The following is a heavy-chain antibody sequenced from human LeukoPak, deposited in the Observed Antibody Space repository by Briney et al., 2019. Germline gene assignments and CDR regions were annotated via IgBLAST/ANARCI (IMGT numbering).Heavy chain of an antibody. J-gene: IGHJ3*02. CDR3: AKSQGISAIGILPLCAFEI. CDR2: SSGSGGKT. Sequence: PGGSLRLSCAASGFMIRAYGVTWVRRAPGKGLQWVSSSSGSGGKTYFADSVKGRFTISRDNDDKTLYLHMNGLRVEDTAVYYCAKSQGISAIGILPLCAFEIWGRGTVVTVAS. CDR1: GFMIRAYG. D-gene: IGHD3-3*02. V-gene: IGHV3-23*01.